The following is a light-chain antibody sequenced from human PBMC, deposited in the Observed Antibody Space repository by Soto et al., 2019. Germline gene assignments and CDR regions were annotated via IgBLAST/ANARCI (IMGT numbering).Light chain of an antibody. CDR2: GAS. CDR3: QQYGSSPPLT. J-gene: IGKJ4*01. CDR1: QSVSNNY. Sequence: ESVLMQSPGTLSLSPGERATLSCRASQSVSNNYVAWYQQKPGQAPRLLIAGASSRATGIPDRFSGSGSGTDFTLTISRLEPEDFAVYYCQQYGSSPPLTFGGGTKVDIK. V-gene: IGKV3-20*01.